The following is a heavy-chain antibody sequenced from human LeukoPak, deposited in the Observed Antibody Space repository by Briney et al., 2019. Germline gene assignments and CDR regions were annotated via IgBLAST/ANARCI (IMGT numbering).Heavy chain of an antibody. Sequence: GESLKISCKGSGYSFTSYWIGWVRQMPGKGLEWMGIIYPGDSDTRYSPSFQGQVTISADKSISTAYLQWSSLKASDTAMYHCARLTSGDILTGYYLSWFDPWGQGTLVTVSS. V-gene: IGHV5-51*01. CDR2: IYPGDSDT. D-gene: IGHD3-9*01. CDR3: ARLTSGDILTGYYLSWFDP. CDR1: GYSFTSYW. J-gene: IGHJ5*02.